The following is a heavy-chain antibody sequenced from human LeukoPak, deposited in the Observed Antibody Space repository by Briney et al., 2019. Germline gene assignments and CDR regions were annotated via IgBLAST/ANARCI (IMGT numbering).Heavy chain of an antibody. Sequence: GESLKISCKGSGYSFTSYWISWGGQMPGKGLEWMGRIDPSDSYTNYSPSFQGHVTISADKSISTAYLQWSSLKASDTAMYYCARYGDWTYYYYGMDVWGKGTTVTVSS. V-gene: IGHV5-10-1*01. CDR1: GYSFTSYW. CDR3: ARYGDWTYYYYGMDV. CDR2: IDPSDSYT. J-gene: IGHJ6*04. D-gene: IGHD4-17*01.